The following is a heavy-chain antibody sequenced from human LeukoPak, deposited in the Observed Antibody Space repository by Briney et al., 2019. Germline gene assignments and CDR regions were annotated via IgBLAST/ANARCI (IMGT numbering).Heavy chain of an antibody. V-gene: IGHV1-46*01. J-gene: IGHJ6*03. Sequence: ASVKVSCKASGYTFTGYYMHWVRQAPGQGLEWMGIINPSGGSTSYAQKFQGRVTMTRDMSTSTVYMELSSLRSEDTAVYYCAREGTLSKYLEPTYYYYYMDVWGKGTTVTVSS. D-gene: IGHD1-14*01. CDR2: INPSGGST. CDR3: AREGTLSKYLEPTYYYYYMDV. CDR1: GYTFTGYY.